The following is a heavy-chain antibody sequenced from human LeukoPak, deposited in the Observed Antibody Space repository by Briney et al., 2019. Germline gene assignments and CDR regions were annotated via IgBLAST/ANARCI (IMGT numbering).Heavy chain of an antibody. CDR1: GFTFSSYE. J-gene: IGHJ5*02. V-gene: IGHV3-48*03. CDR2: ISSSGSTI. Sequence: GGSLRLSCAASGFTFSSYEMNWVRQAPGKGREWVSYISSSGSTIYYADSVKGRFTISRDNAKNSLYLQMNSLRAEDTAVYYCARGPDIVVVVAAAPGWFDPWGQGTLVTVSS. D-gene: IGHD2-15*01. CDR3: ARGPDIVVVVAAAPGWFDP.